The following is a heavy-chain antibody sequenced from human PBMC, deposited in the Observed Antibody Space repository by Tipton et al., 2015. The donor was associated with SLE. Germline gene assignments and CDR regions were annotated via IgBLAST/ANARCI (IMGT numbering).Heavy chain of an antibody. D-gene: IGHD6-6*01. J-gene: IGHJ3*02. CDR1: GGSFSGYY. CDR2: IYTSGST. V-gene: IGHV4-4*09. Sequence: TLSLTCAVYGGSFSGYYWSWIRQPAGKGLEWIGYIYTSGSTNYNPSLKSRVTISVDTSKNQFSLKLSSVTAADTAVYYCAREGKRPGAFDIWGQGTMVTVSS. CDR3: AREGKRPGAFDI.